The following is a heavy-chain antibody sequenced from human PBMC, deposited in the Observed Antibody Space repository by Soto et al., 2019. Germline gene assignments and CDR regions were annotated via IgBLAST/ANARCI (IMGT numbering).Heavy chain of an antibody. CDR1: GGTFSSYS. V-gene: IGHV1-69*08. D-gene: IGHD3-22*01. Sequence: QVQLVQSGAEVKKPGSSVKVSCKASGGTFSSYSIAWVRQAPGQGPEWMGRIISILGITNYAQKFKGRVTITADTSTTTVYMELSSLRSEDTAVYYCARDPLSGDHSAYFDYWGQGTLITVSS. CDR2: IISILGIT. CDR3: ARDPLSGDHSAYFDY. J-gene: IGHJ4*02.